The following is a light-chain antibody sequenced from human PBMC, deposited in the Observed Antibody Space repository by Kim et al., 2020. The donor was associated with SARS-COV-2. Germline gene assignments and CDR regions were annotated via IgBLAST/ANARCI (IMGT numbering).Light chain of an antibody. CDR1: QDISTF. Sequence: DIQMTQSPSSVSASVGDRVTITCRASQDISTFLAWYQQKPGKAPELLIYAASHLESGVPSRFRGSGSGTEFTLTISSLQAEDVATYYCQQPTSFPLTFGGGTKLEI. J-gene: IGKJ4*01. V-gene: IGKV1-12*01. CDR3: QQPTSFPLT. CDR2: AAS.